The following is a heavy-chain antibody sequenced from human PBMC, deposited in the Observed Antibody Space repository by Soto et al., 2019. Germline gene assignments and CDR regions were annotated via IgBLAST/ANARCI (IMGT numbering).Heavy chain of an antibody. V-gene: IGHV4-4*07. CDR1: GGSISSYY. CDR2: IYTSGRT. CDR3: ARGETNSRGAIYMVV. Sequence: QVQLQESGPGLVKPSEPLSLTCTVSGGSISSYYWSWIRQPAGKGLEWIGRIYTSGRTNYNPSLQSRFTLSVDTSKNPCALTLSSVTAADTAVDYCARGETNSRGAIYMVVWGQGTTVTVSS. D-gene: IGHD3-3*01. J-gene: IGHJ6*02.